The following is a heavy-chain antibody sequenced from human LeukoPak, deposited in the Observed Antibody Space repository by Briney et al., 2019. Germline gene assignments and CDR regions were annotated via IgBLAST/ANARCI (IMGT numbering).Heavy chain of an antibody. J-gene: IGHJ4*02. CDR1: GFTFSSYW. V-gene: IGHV3-74*01. Sequence: GGSLRLSCAASGFTFSSYWMHWVRQAPGKGLVWVSRINTDGSSTSYADSVKGRFTISRDNSKNTLYLQMNSLRAEDTAVYYCARETSGYSKVDYWGQGTLVTVSS. D-gene: IGHD6-13*01. CDR3: ARETSGYSKVDY. CDR2: INTDGSST.